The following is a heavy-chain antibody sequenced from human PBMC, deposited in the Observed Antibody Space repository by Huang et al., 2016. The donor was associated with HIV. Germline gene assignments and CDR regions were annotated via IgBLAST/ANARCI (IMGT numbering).Heavy chain of an antibody. CDR2: ISYDGSKK. J-gene: IGHJ6*03. Sequence: QVQLVESGGGVVQPGRSLSLSCAASRFTFSNYVMNWVRQAQGKGLEWVAVISYDGSKKYYADSVKGRFTISRDNSKNTLYLQMNSLRAEDTAVYYCARDLWLRDLYYYYYMDVWGKGTTVTVSS. CDR3: ARDLWLRDLYYYYYMDV. D-gene: IGHD5-12*01. CDR1: RFTFSNYV. V-gene: IGHV3-30-3*01.